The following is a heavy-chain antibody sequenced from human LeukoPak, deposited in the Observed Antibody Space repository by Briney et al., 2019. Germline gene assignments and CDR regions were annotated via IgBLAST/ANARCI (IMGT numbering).Heavy chain of an antibody. V-gene: IGHV3-30*18. Sequence: PGGSLRLSCAASGFTFSTYGMHWVRQAPGKGLEWVAVISYDGSNKYYGDSVKGRFTISRDNSKNTLYLQMNSLRAEDTAVYYCAKSEGFVGGSYWGGYFDYWGQGTLVTVSS. J-gene: IGHJ4*01. CDR1: GFTFSTYG. CDR2: ISYDGSNK. CDR3: AKSEGFVGGSYWGGYFDY. D-gene: IGHD1-26*01.